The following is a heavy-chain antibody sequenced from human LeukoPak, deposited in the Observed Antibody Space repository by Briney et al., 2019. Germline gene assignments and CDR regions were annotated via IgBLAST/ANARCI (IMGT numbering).Heavy chain of an antibody. D-gene: IGHD1-1*01. CDR3: AKKGQADDNGKPD. CDR1: GFTFSSYD. Sequence: GGSLRLSCAASGFTFSSYDLCWVRQAPRKGLECVSAIRRGIGTTYYADSVQGRFTISRDNSKNTLYLQMNNLRADDTAIYYCAKKGQADDNGKPDWGQGTLVTVSS. V-gene: IGHV3-23*01. J-gene: IGHJ4*02. CDR2: IRRGIGTT.